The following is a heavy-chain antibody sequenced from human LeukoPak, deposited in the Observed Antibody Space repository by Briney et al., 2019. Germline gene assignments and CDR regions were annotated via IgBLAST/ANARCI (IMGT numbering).Heavy chain of an antibody. CDR3: ARGAYGDSTHHY. CDR1: GYTFTDYY. CDR2: INPYSGAT. Sequence: ASVKVSCKASGYTFTDYYLHWVRQAPGQGLEWMGWINPYSGATNYAQKFQGRVTMTRDTSISTAYMELSRLRSDDAAVYYCARGAYGDSTHHYWGQGTLVTVSS. V-gene: IGHV1-2*02. D-gene: IGHD4-17*01. J-gene: IGHJ4*02.